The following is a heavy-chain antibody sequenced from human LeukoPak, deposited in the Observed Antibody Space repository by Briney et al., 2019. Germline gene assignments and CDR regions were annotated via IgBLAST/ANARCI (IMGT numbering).Heavy chain of an antibody. CDR3: ARAPVDRYYYYYYGMDV. J-gene: IGHJ6*02. Sequence: SETLSLTCTVSGGSISSYYWGWIRQPPGKGLEWLGYIYYSGSTNYNPSLKSRVTISVDTSKNQFSLKLSSVTAADTAVYYCARAPVDRYYYYYYGMDVWGQGTTVTVSS. V-gene: IGHV4-59*01. CDR1: GGSISSYY. CDR2: IYYSGST.